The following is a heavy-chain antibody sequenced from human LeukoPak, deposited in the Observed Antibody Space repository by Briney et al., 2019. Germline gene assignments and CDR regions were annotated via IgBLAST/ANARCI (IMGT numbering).Heavy chain of an antibody. CDR2: MSGSGVST. D-gene: IGHD4-17*01. CDR3: AKGGYYGDPDY. J-gene: IGHJ4*02. Sequence: GGSLRLSCAASGFTFSSYAMSWVRQAPGKGLEWVSGMSGSGVSTYYADSVKGRFTISRDNSKNTLYLQMNSLRAEDTAVYYCAKGGYYGDPDYWGQGTLVTVSS. V-gene: IGHV3-23*01. CDR1: GFTFSSYA.